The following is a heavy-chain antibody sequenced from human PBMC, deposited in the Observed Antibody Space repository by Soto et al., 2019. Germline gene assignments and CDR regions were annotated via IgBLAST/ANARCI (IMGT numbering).Heavy chain of an antibody. CDR3: ARASESYYDCSDYVSLASFKKDAFDI. J-gene: IGHJ3*02. CDR1: GYTFTGYY. V-gene: IGHV1-2*04. Sequence: ASVKVSCKASGYTFTGYYIHWVRQAPGQGLEWMGWINPNSGGTNYAQKFQDWVAMTSDTSISTAYMELNKLTSDDTAVYYCARASESYYDCSDYVSLASFKKDAFDIWGQGTMVTVSS. CDR2: INPNSGGT. D-gene: IGHD3-22*01.